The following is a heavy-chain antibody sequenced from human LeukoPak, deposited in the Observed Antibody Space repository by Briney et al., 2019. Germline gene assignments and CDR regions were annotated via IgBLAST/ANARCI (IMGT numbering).Heavy chain of an antibody. V-gene: IGHV4-34*01. CDR2: INHSGST. J-gene: IGHJ6*02. CDR3: ARGLGRDIVVVPAAARKNGMDV. CDR1: GGSISSYY. D-gene: IGHD2-2*01. Sequence: SETLSLTCTVSGGSISSYYWSWIRQPPGKGLEWIGEINHSGSTNYNPSLKSRVTISVDTSKNQFSLKLSSVTAADTAVYYCARGLGRDIVVVPAAARKNGMDVWGQGTTVTVSS.